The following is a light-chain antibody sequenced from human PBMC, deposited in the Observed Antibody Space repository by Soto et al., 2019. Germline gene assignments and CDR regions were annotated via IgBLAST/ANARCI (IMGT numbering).Light chain of an antibody. CDR2: DAS. CDR1: QNINNW. J-gene: IGKJ5*01. V-gene: IGKV1-5*01. Sequence: DIHMTQSPSTLSASVGDRVTISCRASQNINNWLAWYQQKQGKAPKLLMYDASTLESGVPSRFSGSGSGTDFILTISSLQPDDFATYYCQQYHSYSHTFGQGTRLEIK. CDR3: QQYHSYSHT.